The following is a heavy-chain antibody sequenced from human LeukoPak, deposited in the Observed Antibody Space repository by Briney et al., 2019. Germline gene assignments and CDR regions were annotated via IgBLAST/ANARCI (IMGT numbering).Heavy chain of an antibody. V-gene: IGHV3-49*03. CDR1: GFTFGDYA. CDR2: IRSKAYGGTT. J-gene: IGHJ6*03. D-gene: IGHD3-22*01. CDR3: TTASYYDSSGYLPFYYYMDV. Sequence: GGSLRLSCTASGFTFGDYAMSWFRQAPGKGLEWVGFIRSKAYGGTTEYAASVKGRFTISRDDSKSIAYLQMNSLKTEDTAVYYCTTASYYDSSGYLPFYYYMDVWGKGTTVTVSS.